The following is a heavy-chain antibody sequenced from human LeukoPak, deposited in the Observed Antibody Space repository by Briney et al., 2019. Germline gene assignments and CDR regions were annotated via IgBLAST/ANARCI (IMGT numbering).Heavy chain of an antibody. CDR1: GFTFDDYA. D-gene: IGHD4-17*01. CDR3: AKDSIEDYGDYVGFDY. CDR2: ISWISGSI. V-gene: IGHV3-9*01. Sequence: PGGSLRLSCAASGFTFDDYAMHWVRQAPGKGLEWVSGISWISGSIGYADSVKGRFTISRDNAKNSLYLQMNSLRAEDTALYYCAKDSIEDYGDYVGFDYWGQGTLVTVSS. J-gene: IGHJ4*02.